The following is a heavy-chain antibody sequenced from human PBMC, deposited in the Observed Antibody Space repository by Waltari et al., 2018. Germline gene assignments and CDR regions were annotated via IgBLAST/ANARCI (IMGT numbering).Heavy chain of an antibody. CDR1: GYSISSGYY. V-gene: IGHV4-38-2*01. D-gene: IGHD6-13*01. J-gene: IGHJ6*03. CDR3: ARSPNYSSSWYSGYYYYYYMDV. CDR2: IYHSGST. Sequence: QVQLQESGPGLVKPSETLSLTCAVSGYSISSGYYWGWIRQPPGKGLEWIGSIYHSGSTYNNPSLKSRVTISVDTSKNQFSLKLSSVTAADTAVYYCARSPNYSSSWYSGYYYYYYMDVWGKGTTVTVSS.